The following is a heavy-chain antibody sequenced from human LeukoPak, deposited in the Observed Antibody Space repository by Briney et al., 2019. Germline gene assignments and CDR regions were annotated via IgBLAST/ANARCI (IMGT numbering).Heavy chain of an antibody. CDR3: ARDDPNECTNGVCYSRFDY. D-gene: IGHD2-8*01. CDR1: GGTFSSYA. J-gene: IGHJ4*02. Sequence: ASVKVSCKASGGTFSSYAISWVRQAPGRGLEWMGRIIPIFGTANYAQKFQGRVTITTDESTSTAYMELSSLRSEDTAVYYCARDDPNECTNGVCYSRFDYWGQGTLVTVSS. V-gene: IGHV1-69*05. CDR2: IIPIFGTA.